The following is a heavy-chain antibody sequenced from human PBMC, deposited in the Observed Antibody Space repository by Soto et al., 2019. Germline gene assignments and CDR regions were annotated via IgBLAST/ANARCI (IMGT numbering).Heavy chain of an antibody. CDR2: ISYDGSNK. V-gene: IGHV3-30*19. CDR1: GFTFSSYG. D-gene: IGHD3-3*01. Sequence: QVQLVESGGGVVQPGRSLRLSCAASGFTFSSYGMHWVRQAPGKGLEWVAVISYDGSNKYYADSVKGRFTISRDNSKNTLYLQMNSLRAEDTAVYYCASIGVEAFDIWGQGTMVTVSS. CDR3: ASIGVEAFDI. J-gene: IGHJ3*02.